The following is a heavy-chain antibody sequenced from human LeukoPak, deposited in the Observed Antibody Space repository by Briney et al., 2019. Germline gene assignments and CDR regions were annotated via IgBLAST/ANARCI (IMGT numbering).Heavy chain of an antibody. CDR2: ISPTSSYM. CDR1: GFTFTDFY. CDR3: VRDADGGNSWFDT. J-gene: IGHJ5*02. Sequence: GGSLRLSCAASGFTFTDFYMNWVRQAPGKGLEWVSWISPTSSYMYYADSVKGRFTISRDNAKNSLYPQMNSLRAEDTALCYCVRDADGGNSWFDTWGQGTLVTVSS. D-gene: IGHD4-23*01. V-gene: IGHV3-21*04.